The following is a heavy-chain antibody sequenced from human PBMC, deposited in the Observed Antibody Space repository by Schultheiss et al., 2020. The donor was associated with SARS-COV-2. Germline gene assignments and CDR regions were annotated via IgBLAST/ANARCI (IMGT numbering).Heavy chain of an antibody. V-gene: IGHV1-46*01. CDR3: ARRVTAAGFDY. D-gene: IGHD6-13*01. CDR2: INPSGGST. CDR1: GYTFTSYG. Sequence: ASVKVSCKASGYTFTSYGISWVRQAPGQGLEWMGIINPSGGSTSYAQKFQGRVTMTRNTSISTAYMELSSLRSEDTAMYYCARRVTAAGFDYWGQGTLVTVSS. J-gene: IGHJ4*02.